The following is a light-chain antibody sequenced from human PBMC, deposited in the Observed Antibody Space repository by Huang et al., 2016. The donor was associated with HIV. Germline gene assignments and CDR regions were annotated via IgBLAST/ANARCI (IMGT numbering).Light chain of an antibody. CDR2: KAS. J-gene: IGKJ1*01. CDR1: QRISTW. V-gene: IGKV1-5*03. CDR3: QHQWT. Sequence: DIQVTQSPSTLSAFVGDRVNITCRTSQRISTWLAWYQQRPGTAPNLLISKASNLETWVPSRFSGNGSGTEFTLTIKDLQPDDLATYYCQHQWTFGQGTKVEIK.